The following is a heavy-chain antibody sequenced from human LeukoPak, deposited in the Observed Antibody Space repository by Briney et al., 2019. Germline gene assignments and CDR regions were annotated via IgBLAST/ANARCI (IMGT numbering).Heavy chain of an antibody. D-gene: IGHD2-8*01. CDR3: ARGGYCTNGVCLHNWFEP. V-gene: IGHV1-2*02. CDR2: SNPNSGGT. J-gene: IGHJ5*02. CDR1: GYTFTGYY. Sequence: ASVKVSCKASGYTFTGYYMHWVRQAPGQGLEWMGWSNPNSGGTNYAQKFQGRVTMTRDTSISTAYMELSRLRSDDTAVYYCARGGYCTNGVCLHNWFEPWGQGTLVTVSS.